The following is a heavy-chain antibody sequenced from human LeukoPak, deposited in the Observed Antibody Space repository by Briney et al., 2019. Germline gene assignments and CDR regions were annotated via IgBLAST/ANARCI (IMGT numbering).Heavy chain of an antibody. D-gene: IGHD3-10*01. CDR2: ISAYNGNT. J-gene: IGHJ4*02. CDR3: AREDYGSGSYYTFDY. V-gene: IGHV1-18*01. Sequence: ASVKVSCKASGYTFTSYGISWVRQAPGQGLGWTGWISAYNGNTNYAQKLQGRVTMTTDTSTSTAYMELRSLRSDDTAVYYCAREDYGSGSYYTFDYWGQGTLVTVSS. CDR1: GYTFTSYG.